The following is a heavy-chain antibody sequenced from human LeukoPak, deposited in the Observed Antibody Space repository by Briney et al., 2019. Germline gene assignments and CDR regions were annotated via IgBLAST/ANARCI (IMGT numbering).Heavy chain of an antibody. CDR3: ARGDSSSWHLDY. D-gene: IGHD6-13*01. J-gene: IGHJ4*02. CDR2: INHSGST. V-gene: IGHV4-34*01. CDR1: GGSFSGYY. Sequence: SETLSLTCAVYGGSFSGYYWSWIRQPPGKGLEWIGEINHSGSTNYNPSLKSRVTISVDTSKNQFSLKLSSVTAAGTAVYYCARGDSSSWHLDYWGQGTLVTVSS.